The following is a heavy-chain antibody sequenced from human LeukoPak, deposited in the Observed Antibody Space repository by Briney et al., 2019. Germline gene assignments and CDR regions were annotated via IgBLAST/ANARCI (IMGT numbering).Heavy chain of an antibody. V-gene: IGHV3-33*01. CDR2: IWYDGSNK. CDR1: GFTFSSYA. CDR3: ARDGQQLGF. J-gene: IGHJ4*02. D-gene: IGHD6-13*01. Sequence: SGGSLRLSCAASGFTFSSYAMHWVRQAPGKGLEWVVVIWYDGSNKYYADSVKGRFTISRDNSKNTLHLQMNSLRAEDTAVYYCARDGQQLGFWGQGTLVTVSS.